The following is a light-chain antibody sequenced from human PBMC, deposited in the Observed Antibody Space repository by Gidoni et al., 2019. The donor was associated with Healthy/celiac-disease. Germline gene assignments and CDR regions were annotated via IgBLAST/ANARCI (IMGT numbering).Light chain of an antibody. CDR2: GAS. Sequence: EIVLTQPPATLSLSPGERATLPCRASQRVSSYLAWSQQKPGQAPRLLIYGASTRATGIPARFSGSGSGTDFTLTISSLEPEDFAVYYCQQRSNWPLITFGQGTRLEIK. V-gene: IGKV3-11*01. CDR3: QQRSNWPLIT. J-gene: IGKJ5*01. CDR1: QRVSSY.